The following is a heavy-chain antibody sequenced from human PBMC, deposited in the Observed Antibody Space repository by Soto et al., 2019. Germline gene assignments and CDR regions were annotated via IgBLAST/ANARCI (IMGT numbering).Heavy chain of an antibody. CDR2: INAGNGNT. J-gene: IGHJ4*02. D-gene: IGHD5-12*01. V-gene: IGHV1-3*01. CDR1: GYTFTSNA. CDR3: ARDGVYSGYDTCYFDY. Sequence: QVQLVQSGAEVKKPGASVKVSCKASGYTFTSNAMHWVRQAPGQRLEWMGWINAGNGNTKYSQKFQGRVTITRDTSASTAYMELSSLISEDTAVYYCARDGVYSGYDTCYFDYWGQGTLVTVSS.